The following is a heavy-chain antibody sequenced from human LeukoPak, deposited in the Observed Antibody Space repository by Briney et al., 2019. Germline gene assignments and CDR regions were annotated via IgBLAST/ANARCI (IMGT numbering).Heavy chain of an antibody. CDR3: ARVEDCSSTSCQYYYYMDV. Sequence: ASVKVSCKASGYTFTGYSMHWVRQAPGQGLEWLGWINTKSGGTNYAQKFQGRVTMTRDTSISTAYMELSRLRSDDTAVYYCARVEDCSSTSCQYYYYMDVWGKGTTVTVSS. V-gene: IGHV1-2*02. CDR1: GYTFTGYS. D-gene: IGHD2-2*01. J-gene: IGHJ6*03. CDR2: INTKSGGT.